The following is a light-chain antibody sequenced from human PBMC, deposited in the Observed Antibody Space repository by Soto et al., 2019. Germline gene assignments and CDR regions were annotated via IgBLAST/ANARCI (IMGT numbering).Light chain of an antibody. CDR2: EVN. CDR1: NSDIGNYNF. CDR3: SSYAGSNNLL. J-gene: IGLJ2*01. V-gene: IGLV2-8*01. Sequence: QSALTQPPSASGSPGQSGAISCTGTNSDIGNYNFVSWYQQHPGKAPKLMIYEVNKRPSGVPDRFSGSKSGNTASLTVSGLQPEDEADYYCSSYAGSNNLLFGGGTKLTVL.